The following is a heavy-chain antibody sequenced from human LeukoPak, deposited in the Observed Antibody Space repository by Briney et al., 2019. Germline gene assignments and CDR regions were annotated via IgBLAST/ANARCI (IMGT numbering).Heavy chain of an antibody. Sequence: GGSLRLSCAASGFTFNSHAMNWVRQAPGKGLEWVSSISGSGSHTYYADSVQGRFTVSRDNSKNTVNLHLNTVRAEDTAVYYCAKERVSSGMMEGVLHMWGQGTTVSVSS. D-gene: IGHD2-8*01. CDR3: AKERVSSGMMEGVLHM. J-gene: IGHJ3*02. V-gene: IGHV3-23*01. CDR1: GFTFNSHA. CDR2: ISGSGSHT.